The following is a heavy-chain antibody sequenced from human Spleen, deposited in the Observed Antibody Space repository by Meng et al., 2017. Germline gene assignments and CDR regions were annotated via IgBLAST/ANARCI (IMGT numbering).Heavy chain of an antibody. CDR2: IYHSGST. CDR3: ARKPSSLSFDY. CDR1: GASISSNNW. Sequence: QVQLQESGPWLVKPSGTLSPTCTVSGASISSNNWWSWVRQPPGKGLEWIGEIYHSGSTNYNPSLKSRVTISVDKSNNQFSLKLSSVTAADTAVYYCARKPSSLSFDYWGQGTLVTVSS. V-gene: IGHV4-4*02. D-gene: IGHD6-13*01. J-gene: IGHJ4*02.